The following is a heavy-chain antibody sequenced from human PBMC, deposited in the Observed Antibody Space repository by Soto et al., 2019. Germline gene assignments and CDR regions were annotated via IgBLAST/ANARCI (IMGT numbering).Heavy chain of an antibody. D-gene: IGHD2-15*01. CDR3: ARDHPTPALYFDY. Sequence: GGSLRLSCTASGFTFSSHWMSWVRQAPGKGLEWVANINQDGREKYYVDSVKGRFTISRDNAKNSLYLQMNSLRAEDTAVYYCARDHPTPALYFDYWGQGTLVTVSS. CDR2: INQDGREK. CDR1: GFTFSSHW. V-gene: IGHV3-7*04. J-gene: IGHJ4*02.